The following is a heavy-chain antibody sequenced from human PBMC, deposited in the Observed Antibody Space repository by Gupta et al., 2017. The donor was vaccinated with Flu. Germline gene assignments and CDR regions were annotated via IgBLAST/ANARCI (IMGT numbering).Heavy chain of an antibody. CDR2: IIPIFGPP. J-gene: IGHJ4*02. D-gene: IGHD2-2*01. V-gene: IGHV1-69*06. CDR3: AISSVVVPAVLGGHFDY. CDR1: YI. Sequence: YIINWVRQAPGQGLEWMGGIIPIFGPPNYAQKFQGRVTITADKSTSTVYMEVSSLRSEDTALYFCAISSVVVPAVLGGHFDYWGQGTLVTVST.